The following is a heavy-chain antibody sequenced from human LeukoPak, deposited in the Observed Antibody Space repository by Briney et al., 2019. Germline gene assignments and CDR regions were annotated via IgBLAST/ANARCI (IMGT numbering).Heavy chain of an antibody. CDR2: INPNSGGT. Sequence: GASVKVSCKASGYTFTGYYMHWVRQAPGQGLEWMGWINPNSGGTNYAQKFQGRVTMTRDTSISTAYMELSRLRSDDTAVYYCARRLLWFGEPHYYGMDVWGRGTTVTVSS. CDR1: GYTFTGYY. D-gene: IGHD3-10*01. V-gene: IGHV1-2*02. J-gene: IGHJ6*02. CDR3: ARRLLWFGEPHYYGMDV.